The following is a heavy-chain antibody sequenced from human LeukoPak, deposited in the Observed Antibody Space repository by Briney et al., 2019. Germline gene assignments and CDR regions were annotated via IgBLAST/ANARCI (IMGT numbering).Heavy chain of an antibody. CDR2: IGSISTTM. J-gene: IGHJ4*02. D-gene: IGHD2-8*02. CDR1: GFTFSSYS. Sequence: QTGGSLRLSCAASGFTFSSYSMNWVRQAPGKGLEWVSYIGSISTTMYYADSVKGRFTISRDNAKNSLYLQMDSLRDEDTAVYYCARLFASTGDSWGQGTLVTVSS. V-gene: IGHV3-48*02. CDR3: ARLFASTGDS.